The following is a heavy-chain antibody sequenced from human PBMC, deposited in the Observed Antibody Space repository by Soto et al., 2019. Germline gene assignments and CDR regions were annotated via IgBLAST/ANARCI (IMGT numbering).Heavy chain of an antibody. V-gene: IGHV1-18*01. CDR3: ARGGRLTTAGLGFDY. CDR1: GYTFTSYG. Sequence: GASVKVSCKASGYTFTSYGISWVRQAPGQGLEWMGWISAYNGNTNYAQKLQGRVTMTTDTSTSTAYMELRSLRSDDTAVYYCARGGRLTTAGLGFDYWGQGXLVTVYS. CDR2: ISAYNGNT. J-gene: IGHJ4*02. D-gene: IGHD4-17*01.